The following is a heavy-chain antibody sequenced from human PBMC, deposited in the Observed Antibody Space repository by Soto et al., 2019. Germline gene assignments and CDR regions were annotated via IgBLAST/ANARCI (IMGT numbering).Heavy chain of an antibody. V-gene: IGHV6-1*01. D-gene: IGHD1-7*01. CDR3: ARDAAPTLNYPHGMDV. J-gene: IGHJ6*02. Sequence: PSRGLEWLGRTLYRSSKWYNEYAVSVKSRMTINPDTSKNQFSLQLNSVTPEDTAVYYCARDAAPTLNYPHGMDVWGQGTAVTVSS. CDR2: TLYRSSKWYN.